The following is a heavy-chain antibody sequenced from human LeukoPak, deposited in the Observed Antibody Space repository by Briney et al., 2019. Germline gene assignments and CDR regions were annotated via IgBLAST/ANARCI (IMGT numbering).Heavy chain of an antibody. CDR2: INPNSGGT. J-gene: IGHJ4*02. Sequence: GASLKVSCKASGYTFTGYYMHWGRQAPGQGLEWIGWINPNSGGTNYAQKFQGRVTMTRDTSISTAYMELSRLRSDDTAVYYCARDHSLLMVYAFFDYWGQGTLVTVSS. CDR1: GYTFTGYY. D-gene: IGHD2-8*01. CDR3: ARDHSLLMVYAFFDY. V-gene: IGHV1-2*02.